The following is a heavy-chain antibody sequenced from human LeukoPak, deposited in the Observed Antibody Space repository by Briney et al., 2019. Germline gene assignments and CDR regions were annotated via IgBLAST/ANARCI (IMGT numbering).Heavy chain of an antibody. CDR3: AGHHPRNTVDF. CDR2: IYYSGST. CDR1: GGSISSYY. Sequence: PSETLSLTCTVSGGSISSYYWSWIRQPPGKGLEWIGYIYYSGSTNYNPSLKSRVTISVDTSKNQFSLKLSSVTAADTAVYYCAGHHPRNTVDFWGQGTLVTVSS. V-gene: IGHV4-59*08. J-gene: IGHJ4*02. D-gene: IGHD2/OR15-2a*01.